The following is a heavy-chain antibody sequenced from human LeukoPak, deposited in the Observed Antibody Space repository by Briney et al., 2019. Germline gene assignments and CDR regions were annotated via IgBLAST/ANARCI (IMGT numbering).Heavy chain of an antibody. D-gene: IGHD6-13*01. V-gene: IGHV3-74*01. J-gene: IGHJ4*02. CDR3: ASGIAAVGWDFDY. CDR1: GFTFSNYR. Sequence: GGSLRLSCAVSGFTFSNYRMHWVRQAPGQGLVWVSRINSYGSITSYADSVKGRFTISRDNAKNTLYLQMNSLRAEDTAVYYCASGIAAVGWDFDYWGQGTLVTVSS. CDR2: INSYGSIT.